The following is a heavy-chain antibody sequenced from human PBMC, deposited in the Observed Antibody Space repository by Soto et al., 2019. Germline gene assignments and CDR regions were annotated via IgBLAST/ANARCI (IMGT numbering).Heavy chain of an antibody. CDR2: IYPGDSDT. CDR3: ASQYCSGGSCYSPATYFDY. V-gene: IGHV5-51*01. D-gene: IGHD2-15*01. J-gene: IGHJ4*02. Sequence: GESLKISCKGSGYSFTSYWIGWVRQMPGKGLEWMGIIYPGDSDTRYSPSFQGQVTISADKSISTAYLQWSSLKASDTAMYYCASQYCSGGSCYSPATYFDYWGQGTLVTVSS. CDR1: GYSFTSYW.